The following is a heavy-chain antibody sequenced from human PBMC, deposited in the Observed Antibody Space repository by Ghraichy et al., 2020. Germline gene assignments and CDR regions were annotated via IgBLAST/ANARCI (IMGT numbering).Heavy chain of an antibody. D-gene: IGHD7-27*01. CDR3: ARRAANWGFFDY. Sequence: LSLTCAASGFSFSTNAMNWVRQAPGKGLEWVSTIAYNSDTKYYADSVKGRFTISSDKSKNTLYLQMDSLRAEDTAVYYCARRAANWGFFDYWGQGALVSVSS. CDR1: GFSFSTNA. J-gene: IGHJ4*02. CDR2: IAYNSDTK. V-gene: IGHV3-23*01.